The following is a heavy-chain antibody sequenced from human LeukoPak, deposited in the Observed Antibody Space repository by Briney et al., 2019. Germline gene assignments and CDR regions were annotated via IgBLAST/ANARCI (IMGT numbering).Heavy chain of an antibody. V-gene: IGHV3-48*02. CDR1: GLSFSNYK. D-gene: IGHD3-22*01. CDR3: ARARGFDTSDFDI. J-gene: IGHJ3*02. CDR2: IANSGSTT. Sequence: GGSLRLSCAASGLSFSNYKMNWVRQAPGKGLEWVSNIANSGSTTYYADSVKGRFTIARDNAKDSLYLQMHSLRDEDTAVYYCARARGFDTSDFDIWGQGTMVTVSS.